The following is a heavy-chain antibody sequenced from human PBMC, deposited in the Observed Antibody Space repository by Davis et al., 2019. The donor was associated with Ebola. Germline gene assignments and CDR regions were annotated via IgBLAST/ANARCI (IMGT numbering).Heavy chain of an antibody. CDR3: ARGVVVVGLLDY. V-gene: IGHV3-48*02. D-gene: IGHD2-15*01. CDR2: IGSSSSTI. Sequence: PGGSLRLSCAASGFTFSSYSMNWVRQAPGKGLEWVSYIGSSSSTIYFADSVKGRFTIPRDNAKNSLYLQMNSLRDEDTAVYYCARGVVVVGLLDYWGQGTLVTVSS. J-gene: IGHJ4*02. CDR1: GFTFSSYS.